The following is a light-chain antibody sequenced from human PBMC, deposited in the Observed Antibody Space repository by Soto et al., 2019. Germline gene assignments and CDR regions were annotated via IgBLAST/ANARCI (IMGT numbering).Light chain of an antibody. V-gene: IGKV3-15*01. CDR2: GVS. CDR3: QQYNDWPFT. J-gene: IGKJ3*01. Sequence: EIVMTQSPATLSVSPGERATLSFRASQSVSSRLAWYQQKPGQAPRLLIYGVSTRATGIPARFSGSESGTEFTLTISSLQSEDFAVYYCQQYNDWPFTFGPGTKVDNK. CDR1: QSVSSR.